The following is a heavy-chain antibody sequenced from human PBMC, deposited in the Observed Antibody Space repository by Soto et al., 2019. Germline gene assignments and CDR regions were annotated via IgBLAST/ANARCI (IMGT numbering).Heavy chain of an antibody. D-gene: IGHD6-13*01. J-gene: IGHJ5*02. CDR3: ARRHSSSWYGFRWFDP. CDR1: GGSISSYY. V-gene: IGHV4-59*01. Sequence: SETLSLTCTVSGGSISSYYWSWIRQPPGKGLEWIGYIYYSGSTNYNPSLKSRVTISVDTSKNQFSLKLSSVTAADTAVYYCARRHSSSWYGFRWFDPWGQGTLVTVSS. CDR2: IYYSGST.